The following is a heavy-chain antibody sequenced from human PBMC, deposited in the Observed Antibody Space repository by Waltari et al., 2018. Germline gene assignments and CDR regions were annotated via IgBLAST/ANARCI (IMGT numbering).Heavy chain of an antibody. Sequence: QVQLQESGPGLVKPSQTLSLTCTVSGGSISRGSYYWSWIRQPAGRGLEWIGYIYTSGSTTYNPPLKRRVTISVDTSKNQFSLKLSSVTAADTAVYYCARGSHYWVSNPSFDYWGQGTLVTVSS. D-gene: IGHD2-15*01. CDR3: ARGSHYWVSNPSFDY. J-gene: IGHJ4*02. V-gene: IGHV4-61*09. CDR2: IYTSGST. CDR1: GGSISRGSYY.